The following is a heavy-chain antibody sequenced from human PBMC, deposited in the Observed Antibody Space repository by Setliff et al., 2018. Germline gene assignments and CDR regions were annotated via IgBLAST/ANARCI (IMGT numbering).Heavy chain of an antibody. CDR1: GGSISSGSYY. D-gene: IGHD1-26*01. CDR3: ASLSKKEWEQLWYFDY. Sequence: PSETLSLTCTVSGGSISSGSYYWSWIRQPAGKGLEWIGHIYYRGYTNYNPSLKSRVTMTVDTSKNQFSLKLTSATAADTAVYHCASLSKKEWEQLWYFDYWGQGMLVAASS. V-gene: IGHV4-61*10. CDR2: IYYRGYT. J-gene: IGHJ4*02.